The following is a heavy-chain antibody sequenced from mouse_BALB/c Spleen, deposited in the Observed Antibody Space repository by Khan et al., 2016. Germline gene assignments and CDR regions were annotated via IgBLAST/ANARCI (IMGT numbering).Heavy chain of an antibody. CDR2: ISYSGST. CDR1: GYSITSDYA. V-gene: IGHV3-2*02. J-gene: IGHJ4*01. Sequence: EVKLEESGPGLVKPSQSLSLTCTVTGYSITSDYAWNWIRQFPGNKLEWMGYISYSGSTSYNPSLKSRISITRDTSKNQFFLQLNSVTTEDTATYYCARSPYYRYDYYSMDYWGQGTSVTVSS. CDR3: ARSPYYRYDYYSMDY. D-gene: IGHD2-14*01.